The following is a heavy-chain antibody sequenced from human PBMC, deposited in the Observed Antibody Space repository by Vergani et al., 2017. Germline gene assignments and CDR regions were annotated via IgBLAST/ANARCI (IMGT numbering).Heavy chain of an antibody. CDR3: ARVITQWLVRAFDI. CDR2: INHSGGT. J-gene: IGHJ3*02. Sequence: QVQLQQWGAGLLKPSETLSLTCAVYGGSFSGYYWSWIRQPPGKGLEWSGEINHSGGTNYNPSLKSRVTISVDTSKNQFPLKLSSVTAADTAVYYCARVITQWLVRAFDIWGQGTMVTVSS. D-gene: IGHD6-19*01. V-gene: IGHV4-34*01. CDR1: GGSFSGYY.